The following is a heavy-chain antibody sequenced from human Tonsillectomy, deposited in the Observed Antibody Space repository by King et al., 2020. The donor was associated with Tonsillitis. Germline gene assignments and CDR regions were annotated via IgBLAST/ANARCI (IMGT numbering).Heavy chain of an antibody. CDR3: ARVVWGSGEDY. CDR2: IYYSGST. Sequence: QLQESGPGLVKPSETLSLTCTVSGGSISTYYWSWIRQPPGKGLEWIGYIYYSGSTNYNPSLKSRVTMSVDTSKNQFSLPLSSVTAADTAVYFCARVVWGSGEDYWGQGTLVTVSS. J-gene: IGHJ4*02. V-gene: IGHV4-59*01. CDR1: GGSISTYY. D-gene: IGHD3-16*01.